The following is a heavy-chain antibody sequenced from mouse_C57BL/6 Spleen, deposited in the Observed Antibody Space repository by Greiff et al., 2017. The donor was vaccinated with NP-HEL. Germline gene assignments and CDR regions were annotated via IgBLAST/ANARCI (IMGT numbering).Heavy chain of an antibody. CDR2: IYPGDGDT. CDR1: GYAFSSSW. CDR3: TRGGSSFRDY. J-gene: IGHJ4*01. D-gene: IGHD1-1*01. Sequence: QVQLKESGPELVKPGASVKISCKASGYAFSSSWMNWVKQRPGKGLEWIGRIYPGDGDTNYNGKFKGKATLTVDKSSSTAYMQLSSLTSEDSAVYFCTRGGSSFRDYWGQGTSVTVSS. V-gene: IGHV1-82*01.